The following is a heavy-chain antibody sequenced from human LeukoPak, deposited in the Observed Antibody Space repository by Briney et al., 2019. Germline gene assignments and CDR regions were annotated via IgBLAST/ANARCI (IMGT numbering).Heavy chain of an antibody. J-gene: IGHJ6*02. Sequence: SETLSLTCAVYGGSFTDYYRSWIRHLPGKGLERIGEIHHRAGANYNPSLWGRVTVSADTSKNQFSLHLTSVTAADTATFYCARGPVRDDGLTGISYYFGLDVWGHGTTVTVFS. D-gene: IGHD2-21*02. CDR2: IHHRAGA. CDR3: ARGPVRDDGLTGISYYFGLDV. V-gene: IGHV4-34*01. CDR1: GGSFTDYY.